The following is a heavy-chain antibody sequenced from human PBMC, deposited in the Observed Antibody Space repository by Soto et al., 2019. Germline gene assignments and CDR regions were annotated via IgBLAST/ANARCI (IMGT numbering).Heavy chain of an antibody. Sequence: QVQLVQSGAEVKKPGASVTVSCKTSGYIFTSYGISWVRQAPGQGLEWMGWITAYNGNTNSAQKFQGRVTMTTDTSPTTAYMELRSLRSDDTAVYYCARGGVGSTSGWFDPWGQGTLVTVSS. CDR2: ITAYNGNT. CDR3: ARGGVGSTSGWFDP. D-gene: IGHD1-26*01. CDR1: GYIFTSYG. J-gene: IGHJ5*02. V-gene: IGHV1-18*01.